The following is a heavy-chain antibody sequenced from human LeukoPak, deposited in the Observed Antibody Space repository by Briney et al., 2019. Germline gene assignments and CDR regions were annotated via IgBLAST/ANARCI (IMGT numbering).Heavy chain of an antibody. CDR3: AKVKSSGWVVGDYFDY. CDR2: IDSGGGAT. J-gene: IGHJ4*02. CDR1: GFTFSAYS. V-gene: IGHV3-43*01. D-gene: IGHD6-19*01. Sequence: GGSLRLSCAASGFTFSAYSMNWVRQAPGKGLEWISFIDSGGGATYYADSVKGRFTISRDNSKNSLYLQMNSLRTEDTALYYCAKVKSSGWVVGDYFDYWGQGTLVTVSS.